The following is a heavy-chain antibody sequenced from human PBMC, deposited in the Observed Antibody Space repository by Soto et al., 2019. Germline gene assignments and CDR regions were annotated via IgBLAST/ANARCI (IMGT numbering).Heavy chain of an antibody. J-gene: IGHJ2*01. V-gene: IGHV4-59*01. CDR2: IYYSGST. CDR3: ARGVRDLELTNYWYFDL. D-gene: IGHD1-26*01. Sequence: SETLSLTCTVSGGSISSYYWSWIRQPPGKGLEWIGYIYYSGSTNYNPSLKSRVTISVDTSKNQFSLKLSSVTAADTAVYYCARGVRDLELTNYWYFDLWGRGTLVTVSS. CDR1: GGSISSYY.